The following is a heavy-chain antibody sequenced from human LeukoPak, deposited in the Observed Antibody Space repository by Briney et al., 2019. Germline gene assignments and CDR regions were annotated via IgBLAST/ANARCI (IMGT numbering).Heavy chain of an antibody. CDR1: GFTFSSYS. CDR2: ISSSSSTI. J-gene: IGHJ1*01. V-gene: IGHV3-48*01. CDR3: ARTDETAPAEDFQH. Sequence: GGSLRLSCAASGFTFSSYSMNWVRQAPGKGLEWVSYISSSSSTIYYADSVKGRFTISRDNSKNTLYLQMKSLRAEDTAVYYCARTDETAPAEDFQHWGQGTLVTVSS. D-gene: IGHD2-21*02.